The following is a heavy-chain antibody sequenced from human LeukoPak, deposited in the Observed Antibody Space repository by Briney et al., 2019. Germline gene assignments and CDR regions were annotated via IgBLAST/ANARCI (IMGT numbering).Heavy chain of an antibody. J-gene: IGHJ4*02. D-gene: IGHD1-1*01. CDR3: AKATGTLGN. CDR1: GFTFSTSW. V-gene: IGHV3-7*03. CDR2: IKQDGIFV. Sequence: GGSLRLSCAASGFTFSTSWMSWARQAPGKGLEWVANIKQDGIFVQYVDSVKGRFTISRDNAKNSVFLQMDSLRAEDTAIYYCAKATGTLGNWGQGTLVTVSS.